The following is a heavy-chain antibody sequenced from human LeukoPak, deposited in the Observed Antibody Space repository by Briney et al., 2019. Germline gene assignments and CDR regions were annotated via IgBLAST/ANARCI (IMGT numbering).Heavy chain of an antibody. V-gene: IGHV4-59*01. Sequence: SETLSLTCTVSGGSISTYYWSWIRQPPGKGLERIGYNYYSGTTKSNPSLKGRVTISVDTSRNQLSLKLNSVTAADTAIYYCARGSKYYFQSSGSPREYSYVLDVWGQGTTVTVSS. D-gene: IGHD3-22*01. CDR3: ARGSKYYFQSSGSPREYSYVLDV. CDR2: NYYSGTT. J-gene: IGHJ6*02. CDR1: GGSISTYY.